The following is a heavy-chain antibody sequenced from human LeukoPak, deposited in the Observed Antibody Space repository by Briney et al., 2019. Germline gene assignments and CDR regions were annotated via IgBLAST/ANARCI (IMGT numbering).Heavy chain of an antibody. Sequence: ASVKVSCKASGYTFTTYHLHWVRQAPGQGLEWMGGIIPIFGTANYAQKFQGRVTITADESTSTAYMELSSLGSEDTAVYYCARVEDCTNGVCLSDAFDIWGQGTMVTVSS. CDR1: GYTFTTYH. V-gene: IGHV1-69*13. CDR2: IIPIFGTA. D-gene: IGHD2-8*01. CDR3: ARVEDCTNGVCLSDAFDI. J-gene: IGHJ3*02.